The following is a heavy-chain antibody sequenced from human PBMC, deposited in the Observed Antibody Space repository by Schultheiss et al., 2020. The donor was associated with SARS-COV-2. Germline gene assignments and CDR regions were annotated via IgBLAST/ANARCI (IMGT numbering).Heavy chain of an antibody. V-gene: IGHV1-18*01. CDR1: GYTFTSYG. D-gene: IGHD6-6*01. CDR2: ISAYNGKT. J-gene: IGHJ6*02. Sequence: ASVKVSCKASGYTFTSYGISWVRQAPGQGLEWMGWISAYNGKTGYAQKLQGRVTMTRDTSISTAYMELSRLRSDDTAVYYCASAQLVGYGMDVWGQGTTVTVSS. CDR3: ASAQLVGYGMDV.